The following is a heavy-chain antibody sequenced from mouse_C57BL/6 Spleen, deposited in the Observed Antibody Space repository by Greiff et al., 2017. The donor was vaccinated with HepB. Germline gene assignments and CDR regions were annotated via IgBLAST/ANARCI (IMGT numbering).Heavy chain of an antibody. Sequence: EVKLVESGGGLVKPGGSLKLSCAASGFTFSDYGMHWVRQAPEKGLEWVAYISSGNSTIYYADTVKGRFTISRDNAKNTLFLQMTSLRSEDTAMYYCAAMVTTSRAMDYWGQGTSVTVSS. J-gene: IGHJ4*01. CDR1: GFTFSDYG. D-gene: IGHD2-2*01. CDR3: AAMVTTSRAMDY. V-gene: IGHV5-17*01. CDR2: ISSGNSTI.